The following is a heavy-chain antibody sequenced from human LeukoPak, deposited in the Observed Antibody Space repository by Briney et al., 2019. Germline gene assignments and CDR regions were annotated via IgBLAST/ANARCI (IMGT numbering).Heavy chain of an antibody. CDR3: AREEMPGASFDY. V-gene: IGHV1-2*02. Sequence: ASVKVSCKASGGTFSSYAISWVRQAPGQGLEWMGWINPNSGGTNYAQKFQGRVTMTRDTSISTAYVELSRLRSDDTAVYYCAREEMPGASFDYWGQGTLVTVSS. CDR2: INPNSGGT. D-gene: IGHD1-26*01. J-gene: IGHJ4*02. CDR1: GGTFSSYA.